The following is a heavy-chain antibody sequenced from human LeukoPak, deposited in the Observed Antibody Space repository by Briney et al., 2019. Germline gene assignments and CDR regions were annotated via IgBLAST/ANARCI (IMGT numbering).Heavy chain of an antibody. CDR3: ARAVDYGGGDY. CDR2: INPNSGST. J-gene: IGHJ4*02. D-gene: IGHD4-23*01. V-gene: IGHV1-2*02. Sequence: ASVKVSCKASGYTFTGYYMHWVRQAPGQGLEWMGWINPNSGSTNYAQKFQGRVTMTRDTSISTAYMELSRLRSDDSAVYYCARAVDYGGGDYWGQGTLVTVSS. CDR1: GYTFTGYY.